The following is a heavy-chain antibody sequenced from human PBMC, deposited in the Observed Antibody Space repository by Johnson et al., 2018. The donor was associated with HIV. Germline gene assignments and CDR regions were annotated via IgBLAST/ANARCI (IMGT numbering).Heavy chain of an antibody. J-gene: IGHJ3*02. Sequence: QVQLVESGGGLVKPGGSLRLSCAASGFTFSNAWMTWVRQAPGKGLEWVAVISSDGNNKHYADSVKGRFSISRDNSKNTLYLQMNSLRAEDTAVYYCARDFMYAFDIWGQGTMVTVSS. CDR1: GFTFSNAW. V-gene: IGHV3-30-3*01. CDR2: ISSDGNNK. D-gene: IGHD3-10*02. CDR3: ARDFMYAFDI.